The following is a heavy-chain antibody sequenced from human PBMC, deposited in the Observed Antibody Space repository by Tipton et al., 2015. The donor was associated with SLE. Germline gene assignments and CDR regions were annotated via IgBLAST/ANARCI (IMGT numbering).Heavy chain of an antibody. J-gene: IGHJ4*02. Sequence: SLRLSCAASGFTFSRNAMHWVRQAPGKGLEWVAVISYDGSNKYYADSVKGRFTISRDNSKNSLYLQMNSLRVEDTAVYYCARDFYSGSYAGCFEYWGQGTLVTVSS. CDR3: ARDFYSGSYAGCFEY. D-gene: IGHD1-26*01. V-gene: IGHV3-30-3*01. CDR2: ISYDGSNK. CDR1: GFTFSRNA.